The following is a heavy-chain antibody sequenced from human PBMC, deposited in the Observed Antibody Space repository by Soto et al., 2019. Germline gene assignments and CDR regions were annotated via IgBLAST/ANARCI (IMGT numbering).Heavy chain of an antibody. J-gene: IGHJ6*02. Sequence: PSETLSLTCTVSGGSISSGGYYWSWIRQHPGKGLEWIGYIYYSGSTYYNPSLKSRVTISVDTSKNQFSLKLSSVTAADTAVYYCAGGVGVVTPGVGMDVWGQGTTVTVSS. CDR1: GGSISSGGYY. CDR3: AGGVGVVTPGVGMDV. D-gene: IGHD3-22*01. V-gene: IGHV4-31*03. CDR2: IYYSGST.